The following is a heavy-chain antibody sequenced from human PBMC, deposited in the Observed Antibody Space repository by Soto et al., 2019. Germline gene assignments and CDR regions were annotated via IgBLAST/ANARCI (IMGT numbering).Heavy chain of an antibody. D-gene: IGHD2-2*01. CDR3: AREGGYCSSTSCHRGAFDI. CDR1: GYTFTGFY. Sequence: AAVKVSCKASGYTFTGFYMHWVRQAPGQGLEWMGWINPDSGGTNYAQKFQGWVTMTRDTSISTAYMELSRLRSDDTAVYYCAREGGYCSSTSCHRGAFDIWGQGKMVTVSS. J-gene: IGHJ3*02. CDR2: INPDSGGT. V-gene: IGHV1-2*04.